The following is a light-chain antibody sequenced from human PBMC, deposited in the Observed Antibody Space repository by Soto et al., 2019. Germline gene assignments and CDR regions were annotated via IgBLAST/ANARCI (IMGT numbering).Light chain of an antibody. V-gene: IGKV4-1*01. CDR1: QSVLYSSNNKNY. CDR2: WAS. CDR3: KQFYSTPPT. J-gene: IGKJ1*01. Sequence: DIVMTQSPDSLAVSLGERATINCKSSQSVLYSSNNKNYLAWYQQKPGQPPKLLIYWASTRESGVPDRFSGFGSGSVFTLSFCRLHGEDVAVYYCKQFYSTPPTFGQGTKVEIK.